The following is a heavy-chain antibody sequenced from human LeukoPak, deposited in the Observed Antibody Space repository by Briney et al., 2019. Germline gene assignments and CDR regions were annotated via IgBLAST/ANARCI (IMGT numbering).Heavy chain of an antibody. Sequence: GGSLRLSCAGSGFTFRNYAMNWVRQAPGKGLEWVSGITGGGGDTYYADSVRGRFTISRDNSRDTLYLQVNSLTAEDTAAYYCARRVYTSSWSAFDYWGQGTLVTVSS. V-gene: IGHV3-23*01. CDR1: GFTFRNYA. CDR3: ARRVYTSSWSAFDY. J-gene: IGHJ4*02. CDR2: ITGGGGDT. D-gene: IGHD6-19*01.